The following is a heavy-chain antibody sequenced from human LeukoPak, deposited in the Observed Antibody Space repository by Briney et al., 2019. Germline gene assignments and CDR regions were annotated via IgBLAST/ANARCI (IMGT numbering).Heavy chain of an antibody. J-gene: IGHJ4*02. V-gene: IGHV3-7*05. CDR2: IRQDGGEK. D-gene: IGHD3-3*01. CDR1: GFTFSSYW. CDR3: AKISGVDSWSPFDY. Sequence: GGSLRLSCTASGFTFSSYWMSWVRQTPGKGLEWVANIRQDGGEKYYLDSVRGRFTISRDNAKSSLYLQMNPLRAEDTAVYYCAKISGVDSWSPFDYWGQGTLVTVSS.